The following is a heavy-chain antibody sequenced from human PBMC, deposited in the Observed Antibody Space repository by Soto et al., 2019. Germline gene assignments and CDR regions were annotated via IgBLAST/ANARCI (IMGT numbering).Heavy chain of an antibody. Sequence: GGSLRLSCAASGFTFSSYAMSWVRQAPGKGLEWVSAISGSGGSTYYADSVKGRFTISRDNSKNTLYLQMNSLRAEDTAVYYCAGLSAAAGTDPYYYYYGMDVWGQGTTVTVSS. D-gene: IGHD6-13*01. CDR1: GFTFSSYA. CDR2: ISGSGGST. J-gene: IGHJ6*02. CDR3: AGLSAAAGTDPYYYYYGMDV. V-gene: IGHV3-23*01.